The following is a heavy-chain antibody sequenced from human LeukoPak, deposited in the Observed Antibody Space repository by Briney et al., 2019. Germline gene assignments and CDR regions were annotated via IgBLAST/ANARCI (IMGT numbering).Heavy chain of an antibody. CDR1: GYTFTTYW. V-gene: IGHV5-51*01. Sequence: SGESLTISCKASGYTFTTYWIGWVRQMPGKGLEWMGITYPGDSDDSDTRYSPSFQGQVTISVDKSINTAYLQWSSLKASDTAMYYCARQYGSGSFDYWGQGTLVTVSS. J-gene: IGHJ4*02. D-gene: IGHD3-10*01. CDR2: TYPGDSDDSDT. CDR3: ARQYGSGSFDY.